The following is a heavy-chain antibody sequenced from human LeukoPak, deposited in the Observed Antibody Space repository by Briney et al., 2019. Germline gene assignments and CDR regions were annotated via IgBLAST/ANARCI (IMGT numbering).Heavy chain of an antibody. V-gene: IGHV3-23*01. CDR2: ISGSGGST. CDR3: AKYTGYSYGPTMIDY. D-gene: IGHD5-18*01. CDR1: GFTFSSYA. Sequence: GGSLRLSCAASGFTFSSYAMSWVRQAPGKGLEWVSAISGSGGSTYYADSVKGRFTTSRDNSKNTLYLQMNSLRAEDTAVYYCAKYTGYSYGPTMIDYWGQGTLVTVSS. J-gene: IGHJ4*02.